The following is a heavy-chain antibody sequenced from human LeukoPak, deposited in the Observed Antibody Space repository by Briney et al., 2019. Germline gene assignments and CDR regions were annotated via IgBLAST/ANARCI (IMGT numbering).Heavy chain of an antibody. CDR2: IYHSGST. Sequence: PSETLSLTCAVSGGSISSSNWWSWVRQPPGKGLEWIGEIYHSGSTNYNPSLKSRVTISVDTSKNQFSLKLSSVTAADTAVYYCARARTGYCSSTSCSHYFDYWGQGTLVTVSS. CDR1: GGSISSSNW. D-gene: IGHD2-2*01. CDR3: ARARTGYCSSTSCSHYFDY. V-gene: IGHV4-4*02. J-gene: IGHJ4*02.